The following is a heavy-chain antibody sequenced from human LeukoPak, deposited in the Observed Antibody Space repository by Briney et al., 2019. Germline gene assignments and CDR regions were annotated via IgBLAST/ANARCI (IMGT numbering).Heavy chain of an antibody. CDR2: ISGSGGST. V-gene: IGHV3-23*01. CDR1: GFTFSSYA. CDR3: AKDPQGSGWPAQYFQH. D-gene: IGHD6-19*01. J-gene: IGHJ1*01. Sequence: GGSLRLSCAASGFTFSSYAMSWVRQAPGKGLEWVSAISGSGGSTYYADSVKGRFTISRDNSKNTLYLQMNSLRAEDTAVYYCAKDPQGSGWPAQYFQHWGQGTLVTVSS.